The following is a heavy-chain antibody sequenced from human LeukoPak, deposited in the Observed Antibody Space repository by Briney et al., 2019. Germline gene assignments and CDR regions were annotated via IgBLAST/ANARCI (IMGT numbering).Heavy chain of an antibody. CDR1: DVSIRSGDYY. V-gene: IGHV4-31*03. J-gene: IGHJ4*02. D-gene: IGHD5-24*01. Sequence: PLETLSLTCTVPDVSIRSGDYYWSWIRQHPGKGLEWIGYISYSGITYSNPSLKSRVTISVGTSKRQFSLRLNSVTPADTAVYYCARDRGLKYGYSFLDSWGQGALVTVSS. CDR2: ISYSGIT. CDR3: ARDRGLKYGYSFLDS.